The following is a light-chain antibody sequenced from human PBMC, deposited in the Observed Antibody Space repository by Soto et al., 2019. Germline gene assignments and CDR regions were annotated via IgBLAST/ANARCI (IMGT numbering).Light chain of an antibody. J-gene: IGKJ1*01. CDR1: ESIGSN. Sequence: EIVMTQSPATLSVSPGDRVTLSCRASESIGSNVAWYQQKPGQAPRLLMYGTSVRATGIPARFSGSGSETEFTLTISGLRPEDFAIYYCQQWIRWTFGQGTRLELK. CDR2: GTS. CDR3: QQWIRWT. V-gene: IGKV3-15*01.